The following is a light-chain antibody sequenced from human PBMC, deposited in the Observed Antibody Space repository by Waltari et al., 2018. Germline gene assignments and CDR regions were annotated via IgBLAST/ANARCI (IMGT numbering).Light chain of an antibody. Sequence: EIVLTQSPGTLSLSPGERATLSCRASQSVTGISLTWYQKKVGQAPRLLIYGTSSRATGIPDRFSGSGSGTEFSLTISRLEPEDFAVYYCQQYDGEVVTFGGGTKVEI. CDR1: QSVTGIS. J-gene: IGKJ4*01. CDR3: QQYDGEVVT. V-gene: IGKV3-20*01. CDR2: GTS.